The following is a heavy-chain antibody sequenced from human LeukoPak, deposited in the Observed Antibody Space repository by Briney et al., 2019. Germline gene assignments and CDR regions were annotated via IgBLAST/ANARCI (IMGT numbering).Heavy chain of an antibody. V-gene: IGHV3-23*01. D-gene: IGHD4-11*01. CDR3: AKGLSKLYYYYGMDV. Sequence: GGSLRLPCAASGFTFSSYAMSWVRQAPGKGLEWVSTISNSGGSTYYADSVKGRFTISRDNSKNTLYLQMSSLRAEDTAVYYCAKGLSKLYYYYGMDVWGQGTTVTVSS. CDR2: ISNSGGST. CDR1: GFTFSSYA. J-gene: IGHJ6*02.